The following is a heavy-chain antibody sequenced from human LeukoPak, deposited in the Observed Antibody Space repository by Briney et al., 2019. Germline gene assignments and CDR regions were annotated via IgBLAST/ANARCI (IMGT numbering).Heavy chain of an antibody. J-gene: IGHJ5*02. D-gene: IGHD5-12*01. CDR1: GFTFSSYA. CDR3: ARENSGYDSRWFDP. V-gene: IGHV3-30*01. CDR2: ISYDGSNK. Sequence: GGSLRLSCAASGFTFSSYAMHWVRQAPGKGLEWVAVISYDGSNKYYADSVKGRFTISRDNSKNTLYLQMNSPRAEDTAVYYCARENSGYDSRWFDPWGQGTLVTVSS.